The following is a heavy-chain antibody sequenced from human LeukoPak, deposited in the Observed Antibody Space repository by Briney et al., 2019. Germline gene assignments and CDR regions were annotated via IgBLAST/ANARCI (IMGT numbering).Heavy chain of an antibody. V-gene: IGHV4-34*01. CDR1: GGSFSGYC. D-gene: IGHD3-22*01. CDR2: INHSGST. J-gene: IGHJ4*02. Sequence: SETLSLTCAVLGGSFSGYCWSWIRQPPGKGLEWIGEINHSGSTNYNPSLKSRVTISVDTSKNQFSLKLSSVTAADTAVYCCARGDQNYYPVCHWGQGTLVTVSS. CDR3: ARGDQNYYPVCH.